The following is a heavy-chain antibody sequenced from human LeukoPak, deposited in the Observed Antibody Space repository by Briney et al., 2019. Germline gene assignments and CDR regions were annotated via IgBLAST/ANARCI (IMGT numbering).Heavy chain of an antibody. Sequence: SETLSLTCTVSGGSVSSGSYYWSWIRQPPGKGLEWIGYIYYSGSTNYNPSLKSRVTISVDTSKNQFSLKLSSVTAADTAVYYCARAVPRQEDAFDIWGQGTMVTISS. CDR1: GGSVSSGSYY. V-gene: IGHV4-61*01. J-gene: IGHJ3*02. CDR2: IYYSGST. CDR3: ARAVPRQEDAFDI.